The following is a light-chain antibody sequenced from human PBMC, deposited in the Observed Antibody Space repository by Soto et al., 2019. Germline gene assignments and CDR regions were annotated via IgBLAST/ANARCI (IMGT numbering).Light chain of an antibody. CDR2: KAS. Sequence: DIQMTQSPSTLSASVGDRVTITCRASQSISSWLAWYQQKPGKAPKLLIYKASTLESGVPSRFSGSGSGTEFTLTISSLQPDDFATSYCQQYNSVSLLTFGGGTKVEIK. V-gene: IGKV1-5*03. J-gene: IGKJ4*01. CDR3: QQYNSVSLLT. CDR1: QSISSW.